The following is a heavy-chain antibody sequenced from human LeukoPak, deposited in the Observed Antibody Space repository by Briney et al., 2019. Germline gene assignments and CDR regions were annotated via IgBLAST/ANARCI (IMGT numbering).Heavy chain of an antibody. D-gene: IGHD3-10*02. Sequence: AGGSLRLSCAASGFTFSSYAMSWVRQAPGKGLEWVSDISGSGGSTYYADSVKGRFTISRDNAKNSLYLQMNSLRAEDTAVYYCAELGITMIGGVWGKGTTVTISS. CDR2: ISGSGGST. V-gene: IGHV3-23*01. CDR3: AELGITMIGGV. J-gene: IGHJ6*04. CDR1: GFTFSSYA.